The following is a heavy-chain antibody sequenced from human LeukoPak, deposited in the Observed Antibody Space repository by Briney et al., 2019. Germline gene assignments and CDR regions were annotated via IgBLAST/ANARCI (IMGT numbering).Heavy chain of an antibody. J-gene: IGHJ4*02. CDR1: GFTFSSYA. V-gene: IGHV3-23*01. D-gene: IGHD4-17*01. Sequence: GGSLRLSCAASGFTFSSYAMNWVRQAPGKGLEWVSAISGSGGSTYYADSVKGRFTISRDNAKNTLYLQMNSLRAEDTAVYYCARPLPTVTTIPDYWGQGTLVTVSS. CDR2: ISGSGGST. CDR3: ARPLPTVTTIPDY.